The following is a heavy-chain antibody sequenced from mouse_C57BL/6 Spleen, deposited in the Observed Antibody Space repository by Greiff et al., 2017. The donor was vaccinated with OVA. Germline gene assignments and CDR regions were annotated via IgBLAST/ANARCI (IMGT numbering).Heavy chain of an antibody. Sequence: QVQLQQSGAELMKPGASVKLSCKATSYTFTGYWIEWVKQRPGHGLEWIGEILPGSGSTNYNEKFKGKATFTADTSSNTAYMQLSSLTTEDSAIYYCARGWLRAQATSAWFAYWGQGTLVTVSA. CDR3: ARGWLRAQATSAWFAY. V-gene: IGHV1-9*01. CDR1: SYTFTGYW. D-gene: IGHD3-2*02. CDR2: ILPGSGST. J-gene: IGHJ3*01.